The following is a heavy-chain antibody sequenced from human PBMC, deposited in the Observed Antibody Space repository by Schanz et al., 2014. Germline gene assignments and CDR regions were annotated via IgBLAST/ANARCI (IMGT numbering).Heavy chain of an antibody. CDR3: ARHSGYYYYYGMDV. J-gene: IGHJ6*02. Sequence: QLQLQESGPGLVKPSETLSLTCTVSGGSISSSSYYWGWIRQPPGKGLEWIGSIYYSGSTYYNPSLKSRPPIPVDASKTHFSLKLSSVTAADTAVYCARHSGYYYYYGMDVWGQGTTVTVSS. CDR2: IYYSGST. V-gene: IGHV4-39*01. CDR1: GGSISSSSYY.